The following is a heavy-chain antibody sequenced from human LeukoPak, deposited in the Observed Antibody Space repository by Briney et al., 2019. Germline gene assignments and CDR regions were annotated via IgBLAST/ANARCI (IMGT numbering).Heavy chain of an antibody. J-gene: IGHJ2*01. V-gene: IGHV1-18*01. CDR2: ISVYNDKS. CDR1: GYTFTNYG. CDR3: ARTVAGGGYWYFDL. D-gene: IGHD6-19*01. Sequence: ASVKVSCKASGYTFTNYGLTWVRQAPGQGPEWMGWISVYNDKSNYAQKFQGRVTMTADTSTRTAYLELRSLRSDDTAVYYCARTVAGGGYWYFDLWGRGTLVTVSS.